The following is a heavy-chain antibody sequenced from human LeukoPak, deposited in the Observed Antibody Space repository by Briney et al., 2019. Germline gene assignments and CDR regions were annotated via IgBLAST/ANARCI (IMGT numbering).Heavy chain of an antibody. Sequence: PSETLSLTCTVSGGSISSSSYYWGWIRQPPGKGLEWIGSIYYSGSPYYNPSLKSRATISVDTSKNQFSLKLSSVTAADTAVYYCARDCPAADWSFDYWGQGTLVTVSS. D-gene: IGHD3-9*01. V-gene: IGHV4-39*07. CDR2: IYYSGSP. CDR1: GGSISSSSYY. CDR3: ARDCPAADWSFDY. J-gene: IGHJ4*02.